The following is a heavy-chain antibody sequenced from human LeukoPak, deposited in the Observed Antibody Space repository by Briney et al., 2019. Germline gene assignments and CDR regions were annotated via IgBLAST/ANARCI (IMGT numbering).Heavy chain of an antibody. CDR1: GFTFSSYW. CDR2: IKEDEGER. CDR3: ARDGPRGESDY. D-gene: IGHD3-16*01. Sequence: GGSLRLSCAASGFTFSSYWMSWVRQAPGKGLEWVANIKEDEGERYHVDSVKGRFTISRDNAKNVLYLHMNSLRAEDTAVYYCARDGPRGESDYWGQGTLVTVPS. V-gene: IGHV3-7*01. J-gene: IGHJ4*02.